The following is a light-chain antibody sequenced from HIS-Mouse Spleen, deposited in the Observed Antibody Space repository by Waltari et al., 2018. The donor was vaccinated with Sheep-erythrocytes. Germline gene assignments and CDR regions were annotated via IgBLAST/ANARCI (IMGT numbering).Light chain of an antibody. CDR1: QGIRND. CDR2: AAS. CDR3: LQDYNYPYT. Sequence: AIQMTQSPSSLSASVGDRVTITCRASQGIRNDLGCDQQKPGKGTKHLIYAASSVQSVVPSRFCGSGSCTDFTLTSSSLQPEDFATYYCLQDYNYPYTFGQGTKLEIK. V-gene: IGKV1-6*01. J-gene: IGKJ2*01.